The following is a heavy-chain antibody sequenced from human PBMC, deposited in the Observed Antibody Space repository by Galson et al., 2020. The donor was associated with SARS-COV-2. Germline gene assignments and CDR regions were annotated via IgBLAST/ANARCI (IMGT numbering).Heavy chain of an antibody. Sequence: GESLKISCKGSGYSFTSYWISWVRQMPGKGLEWMGRIDPSDSYTNYSPSFQGHVTISADKSISTAYLQWSSLKALDTAMYYCARFNYPVAAIDYWGQGTLVTVSS. V-gene: IGHV5-10-1*01. D-gene: IGHD6-19*01. CDR3: ARFNYPVAAIDY. CDR1: GYSFTSYW. CDR2: IDPSDSYT. J-gene: IGHJ4*02.